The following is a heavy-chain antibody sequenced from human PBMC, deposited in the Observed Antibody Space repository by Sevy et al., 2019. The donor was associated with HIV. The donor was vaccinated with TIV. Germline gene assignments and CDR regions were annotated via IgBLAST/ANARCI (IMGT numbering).Heavy chain of an antibody. D-gene: IGHD3-22*01. CDR2: ISYDGSNK. CDR3: AKVEGDYYDSSGPLDY. CDR1: GFTFSSYG. Sequence: GGSLRLSCAASGFTFSSYGMHWVRQAPGKGLEWVAVISYDGSNKYYADSVKGRFTISRDNSKNTLYLQLNSLRDEDTAVYYCAKVEGDYYDSSGPLDYWGQGTLVTVSS. J-gene: IGHJ4*02. V-gene: IGHV3-30*18.